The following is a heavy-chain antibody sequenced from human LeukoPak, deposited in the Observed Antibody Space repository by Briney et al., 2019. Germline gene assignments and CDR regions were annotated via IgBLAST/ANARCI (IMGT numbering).Heavy chain of an antibody. CDR1: GYTFTSYA. Sequence: ASVKVSCKASGYTFTSYAISWVRQAPGQGLEWMGGIIPIFGTANYAQKFQGRVTITADESTSTAYMELSSLRSEDTAVYYCARVKGATPYDAFDIWGQGTMVTVSS. CDR3: ARVKGATPYDAFDI. CDR2: IIPIFGTA. J-gene: IGHJ3*02. D-gene: IGHD1-26*01. V-gene: IGHV1-69*13.